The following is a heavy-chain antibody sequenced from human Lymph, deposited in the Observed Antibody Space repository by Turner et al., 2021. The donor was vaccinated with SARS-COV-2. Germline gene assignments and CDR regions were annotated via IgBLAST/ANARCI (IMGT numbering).Heavy chain of an antibody. D-gene: IGHD3-10*01. Sequence: QVQLVESGGGVVQPGRSLRLSCSASGFTFSTYAIYWVRQAPGKGLEWVAVISYDGSNKDYADSVKGRFTISRDNYKNTLYLQMNSLRAEDTAVYYCARYASGGYFYYGMDVWGQGTTVTVSS. CDR1: GFTFSTYA. V-gene: IGHV3-30*04. J-gene: IGHJ6*02. CDR3: ARYASGGYFYYGMDV. CDR2: ISYDGSNK.